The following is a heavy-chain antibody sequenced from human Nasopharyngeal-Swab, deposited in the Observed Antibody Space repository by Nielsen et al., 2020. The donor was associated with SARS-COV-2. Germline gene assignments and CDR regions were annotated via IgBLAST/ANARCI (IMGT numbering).Heavy chain of an antibody. CDR2: IYYSGAT. Sequence: SETLSLTCSVSNGSISKYYWTWIRQLPGKGLEWIGYIYYSGATKYNPPLKSRLTLSVDTSQNQVSLTLASVTTADTAIYYCVRRVRFYEANAAYHYFFMDVWGKGATVIVSS. D-gene: IGHD2-8*01. J-gene: IGHJ6*03. CDR3: VRRVRFYEANAAYHYFFMDV. V-gene: IGHV4-59*08. CDR1: NGSISKYY.